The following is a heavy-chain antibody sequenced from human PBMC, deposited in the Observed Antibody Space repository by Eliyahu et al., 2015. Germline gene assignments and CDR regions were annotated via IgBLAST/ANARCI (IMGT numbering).Heavy chain of an antibody. CDR1: GYTFIGYF. J-gene: IGHJ5*02. CDR3: ARWXVPTAIRQLNXFDP. V-gene: IGHV1-2*02. D-gene: IGHD2-2*02. CDR2: INPKNGGT. Sequence: QVQLVQSGAEVKKPGASVXVSCKASGYTFIGYFIHWVRQAPGQGLEWVGWINPKNGGTSYAQKFXGXVTMTRDTPISTVYMELSTXTSDDTAVYYCARWXVPTAIRQLNXFDPWGQGTLVTVSS.